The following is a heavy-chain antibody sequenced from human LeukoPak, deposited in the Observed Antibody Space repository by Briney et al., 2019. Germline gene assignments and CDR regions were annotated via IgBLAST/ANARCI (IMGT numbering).Heavy chain of an antibody. D-gene: IGHD2-2*01. CDR1: GDGVSSNSAA. V-gene: IGHV6-1*01. J-gene: IGHJ4*02. Sequence: SQTLSLTCAISGDGVSSNSAAWNWIRQSPSRGLEWLGRTYYRSKWYNDYAVSVKSRITINPDTSKNQFSLQLNSVTPEDTAVYYCARDPWGDIVVVPAAMPFDYWGQGTLVTVSS. CDR3: ARDPWGDIVVVPAAMPFDY. CDR2: TYYRSKWYN.